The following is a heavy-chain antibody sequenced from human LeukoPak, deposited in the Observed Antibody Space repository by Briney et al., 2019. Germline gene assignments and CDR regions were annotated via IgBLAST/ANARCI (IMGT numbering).Heavy chain of an antibody. CDR3: ARLWGDFWSGSLDY. D-gene: IGHD3-3*01. Sequence: SETLSLTCTVSGGSISSSSYCWGWIRQPPGKGLEWIGSIYYSGRTYYNPSLKSRVTISVDTSKNQFSLKLSSVTAADTAVYYCARLWGDFWSGSLDYWGQGTLVTVSS. V-gene: IGHV4-39*01. CDR2: IYYSGRT. J-gene: IGHJ4*02. CDR1: GGSISSSSYC.